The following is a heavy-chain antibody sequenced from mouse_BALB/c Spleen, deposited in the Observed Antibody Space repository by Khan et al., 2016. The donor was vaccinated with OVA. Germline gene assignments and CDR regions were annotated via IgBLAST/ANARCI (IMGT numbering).Heavy chain of an antibody. CDR1: GFTFSTFA. V-gene: IGHV5-9-3*01. CDR2: INSDGDYT. J-gene: IGHJ3*01. Sequence: EVELVESGGGLVKPGGSLKLSCAASGFTFSTFAMSWVRQTPEKRLEWVATINSDGDYTYYPDNVTGRFTISRDYANNTLYLQINSLRSEDTAMYYCARSPYGNFAYWGQGTLVTVSA. CDR3: ARSPYGNFAY. D-gene: IGHD2-1*01.